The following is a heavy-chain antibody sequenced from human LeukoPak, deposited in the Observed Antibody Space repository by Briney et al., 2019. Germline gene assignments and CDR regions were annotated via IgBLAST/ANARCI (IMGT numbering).Heavy chain of an antibody. D-gene: IGHD6-13*01. CDR1: GFTFSSYA. CDR3: AKDYSRLSYSSFDI. J-gene: IGHJ3*02. Sequence: GGSLRLSCAASGFTFSSYAMNWVRQAPGKGLEWVSAISGSGGSTDRVDSVKGRFTISRDNSRNTLYLQMNSLRAEDTAVYYCAKDYSRLSYSSFDIWGQGTMVTVSS. V-gene: IGHV3-23*01. CDR2: ISGSGGST.